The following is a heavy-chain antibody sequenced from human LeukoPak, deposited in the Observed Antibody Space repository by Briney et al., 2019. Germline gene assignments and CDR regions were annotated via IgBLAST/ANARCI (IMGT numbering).Heavy chain of an antibody. D-gene: IGHD2-2*01. CDR3: AREPGPAAPPVDY. CDR1: GFTFTSYG. J-gene: IGHJ4*02. Sequence: GGSPRLSCAASGFTFTSYGMNWVRQAPGKGLEWVSFISSGSTYIYYADSVKGRFTISRDNAKNSVYLQMNSLRAEDTAVYYCAREPGPAAPPVDYWGQGTLVTVSS. V-gene: IGHV3-21*01. CDR2: ISSGSTYI.